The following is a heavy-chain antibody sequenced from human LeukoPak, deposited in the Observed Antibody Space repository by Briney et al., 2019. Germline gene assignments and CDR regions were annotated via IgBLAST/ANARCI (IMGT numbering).Heavy chain of an antibody. V-gene: IGHV1-69*01. D-gene: IGHD1-26*01. Sequence: SVKVSCKASGGTFSSYAISWVRQAPGQGLEWMGGIIPIFGTANYAQKFQGRVTITADESTSTAYMELRSLRSDDTAVYYCARCIVGATPHFDYWGQGTLVTVSS. CDR3: ARCIVGATPHFDY. J-gene: IGHJ4*02. CDR2: IIPIFGTA. CDR1: GGTFSSYA.